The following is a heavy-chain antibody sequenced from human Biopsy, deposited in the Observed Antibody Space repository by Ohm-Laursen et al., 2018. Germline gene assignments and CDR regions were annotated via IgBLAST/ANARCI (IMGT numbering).Heavy chain of an antibody. D-gene: IGHD1-26*01. Sequence: TLSLPCTVSGGPISSYYWSWIRQPPGKGLEWIGYIYYTGSTNYNPSLKSRVTISVDTSMNHLSLRLTSVTAADTAVYYCARHAPSYSGSYWRYFDLWGRGTLVTVSS. V-gene: IGHV4-59*08. CDR2: IYYTGST. CDR1: GGPISSYY. CDR3: ARHAPSYSGSYWRYFDL. J-gene: IGHJ2*01.